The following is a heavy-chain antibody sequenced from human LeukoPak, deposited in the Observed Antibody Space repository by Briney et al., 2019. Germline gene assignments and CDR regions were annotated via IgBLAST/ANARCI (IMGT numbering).Heavy chain of an antibody. V-gene: IGHV4-34*01. J-gene: IGHJ5*02. CDR1: GGSFSGYY. Sequence: SETLSITCAVYGGSFSGYYWSWIRQPPGKGLEWIGEINHSGSTNYNPSLKSRVTISVDTSKNQFSLKLSSVTAADTAVYYCARVNCSSTSCYFNWFDPWGQGTLVTVSS. D-gene: IGHD2-2*01. CDR2: INHSGST. CDR3: ARVNCSSTSCYFNWFDP.